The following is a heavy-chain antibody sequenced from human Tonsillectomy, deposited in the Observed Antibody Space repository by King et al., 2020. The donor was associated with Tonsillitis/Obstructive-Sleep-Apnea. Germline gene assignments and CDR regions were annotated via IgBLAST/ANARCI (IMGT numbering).Heavy chain of an antibody. V-gene: IGHV3-33*01. D-gene: IGHD6-13*01. Sequence: VQLVESGGGVVQPGRSLRLSCAASGFTFSSYGMHWVRQAPGKGLEWVAVIWYDGSNKYYADSVKGRFTISRDNSKNTLYLQMNSLRAEDTAVYYCARDRQQLEEGHFDYWGQGTLVTVSS. J-gene: IGHJ4*02. CDR3: ARDRQQLEEGHFDY. CDR1: GFTFSSYG. CDR2: IWYDGSNK.